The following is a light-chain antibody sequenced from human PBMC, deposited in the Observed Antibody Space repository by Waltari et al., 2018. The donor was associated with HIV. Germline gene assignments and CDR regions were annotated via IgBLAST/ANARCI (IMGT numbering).Light chain of an antibody. CDR1: YAPIGRIT. Sequence: QSLLPQPPSASGTPGQRGTISRSGSYAPIGRITVNWHPQLPGPAPRALIYNNDQRPSGVPDRFSGSKSGTSASLAISGLQSEDQGDYYCASWDDKLDGWVFGGGTRLTVL. CDR2: NND. CDR3: ASWDDKLDGWV. J-gene: IGLJ3*02. V-gene: IGLV1-44*01.